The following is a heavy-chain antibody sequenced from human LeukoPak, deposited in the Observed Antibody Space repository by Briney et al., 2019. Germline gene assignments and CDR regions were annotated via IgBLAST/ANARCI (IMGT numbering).Heavy chain of an antibody. Sequence: SETLSLTCSISGGSIRSYYWSWIRQPAGKGLEWIGRIYTSGSTNYNPSLKSRVTLSVDTSKNQFSLKLSSVTAADTAVYYCARQWLAPGEWFDPWGQGTLVTVSS. D-gene: IGHD6-19*01. V-gene: IGHV4-4*07. CDR1: GGSIRSYY. CDR3: ARQWLAPGEWFDP. CDR2: IYTSGST. J-gene: IGHJ5*02.